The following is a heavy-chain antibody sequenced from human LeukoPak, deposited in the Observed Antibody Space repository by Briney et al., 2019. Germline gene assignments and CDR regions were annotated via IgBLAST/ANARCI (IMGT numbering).Heavy chain of an antibody. D-gene: IGHD3-10*01. Sequence: SETLSLTCTVSGGSISSGGYYWSWIRQHPGKGLEWVGYIYYSGSTYYNLSLKSRVTISVDTSKNQFSLKLSSVTAADTAVYYCASGVTMVRGVITPFDYWGQGTLVTVSS. CDR2: IYYSGST. V-gene: IGHV4-31*03. J-gene: IGHJ4*02. CDR1: GGSISSGGYY. CDR3: ASGVTMVRGVITPFDY.